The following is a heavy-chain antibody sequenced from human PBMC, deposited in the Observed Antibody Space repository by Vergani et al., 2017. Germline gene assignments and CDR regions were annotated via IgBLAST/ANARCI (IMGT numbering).Heavy chain of an antibody. V-gene: IGHV4-39*07. J-gene: IGHJ5*02. D-gene: IGHD1-1*01. CDR1: GGSISSSSYY. CDR2: IYHSGST. CDR3: ARDRKLERPAQNWVDP. Sequence: QLQLQESGPGLVKPSETLSLTCTVSGGSISSSSYYWGWIRQPPGKGLEWIGSIYHSGSTYYNPSLKSRVTISVDTSKNQFSLKLSSVTAADTAVYYCARDRKLERPAQNWVDPWGQGTLVTVSS.